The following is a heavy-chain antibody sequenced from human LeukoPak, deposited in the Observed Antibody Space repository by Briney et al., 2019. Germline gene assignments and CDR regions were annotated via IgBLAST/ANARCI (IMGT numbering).Heavy chain of an antibody. CDR3: AREGGSTPSFDP. CDR1: GYTFTSYY. D-gene: IGHD2-2*01. V-gene: IGHV1-2*02. Sequence: GASVKVSCKASGYTFTSYYMHWVRQAPGQGLEWMGIINPSGGSTNYAQKFQGRVTMTRDTSISTAYMELSRLRSDDTAVYYCAREGGSTPSFDPWGQGTLVTVSS. CDR2: INPSGGST. J-gene: IGHJ5*02.